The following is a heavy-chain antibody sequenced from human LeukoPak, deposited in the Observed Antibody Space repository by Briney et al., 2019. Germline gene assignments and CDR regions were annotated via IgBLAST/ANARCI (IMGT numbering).Heavy chain of an antibody. Sequence: SETLSLTCTVSGVSTSDSYWRWIRQPPGKGLEWIGYIFHTGDSHHNPSFRSRVSISLDTSKDRISLRLTSVTAADTAVYYCAGHRFASPLDSWGQGTLVTVSS. J-gene: IGHJ4*02. CDR1: GVSTSDSY. V-gene: IGHV4-59*08. CDR2: IFHTGDS. CDR3: AGHRFASPLDS. D-gene: IGHD3-10*01.